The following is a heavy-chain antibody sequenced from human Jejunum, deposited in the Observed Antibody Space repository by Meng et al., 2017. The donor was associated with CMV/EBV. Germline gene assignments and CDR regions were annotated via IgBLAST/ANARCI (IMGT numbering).Heavy chain of an antibody. V-gene: IGHV3-30-3*01. Sequence: SCIASGFTFSNYAMHWVRRAPGKGLEWVAVISYDGSDNYYADSVKGRFTISRDNSKNTLDLQMNSLRVEDTSVYYCARGPLWFGDYWGQGTLVTVSS. J-gene: IGHJ4*02. CDR3: ARGPLWFGDY. CDR1: GFTFSNYA. D-gene: IGHD3-10*01. CDR2: ISYDGSDN.